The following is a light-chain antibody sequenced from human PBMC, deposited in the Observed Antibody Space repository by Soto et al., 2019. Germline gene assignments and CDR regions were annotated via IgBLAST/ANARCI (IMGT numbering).Light chain of an antibody. Sequence: EIVLTQSPATLSLSPGERATLSCGASQTVGSTYLAWYHQKTGLAPRLLIYDTSSRATGIPDRFSGSGSGTDFTLTISRLEPEDFAVYSCQHYGSSPWTFGQGAKVEIK. J-gene: IGKJ1*01. V-gene: IGKV3D-20*01. CDR2: DTS. CDR3: QHYGSSPWT. CDR1: QTVGSTY.